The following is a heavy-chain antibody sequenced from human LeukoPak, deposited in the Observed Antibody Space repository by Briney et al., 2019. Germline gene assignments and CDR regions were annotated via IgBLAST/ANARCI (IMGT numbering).Heavy chain of an antibody. D-gene: IGHD3-10*01. J-gene: IGHJ5*02. CDR3: YCSGRAP. V-gene: IGHV3-15*01. CDR1: GLTFSRGW. Sequence: GGALRLSCAGSGLTFSRGWMTGVGQAPGRGGEGVGRSKRKRDGEKTEYAAPEKGRFTISRDHSKNTLYLQMNSLKTEDTAVYFCYCSGRAPWGQGTLVTVSS. CDR2: SKRKRDGEKT.